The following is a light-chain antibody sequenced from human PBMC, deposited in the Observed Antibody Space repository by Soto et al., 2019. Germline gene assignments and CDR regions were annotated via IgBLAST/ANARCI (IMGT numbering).Light chain of an antibody. CDR2: GNH. V-gene: IGLV1-40*01. Sequence: QSVLTQPPSVSGAPAQMLTTSCTRNSSNIGANYEYHWYQQFPGVAPTLLIFGNHTRPSVVPDRFSGAQSGTLASLVITGLPSEDEPDSYCQSYDSRLSAHVFGTGTKLAVL. CDR1: SSNIGANYE. J-gene: IGLJ1*01. CDR3: QSYDSRLSAHV.